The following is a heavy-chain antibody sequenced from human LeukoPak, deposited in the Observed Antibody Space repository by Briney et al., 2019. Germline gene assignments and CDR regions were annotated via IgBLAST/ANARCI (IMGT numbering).Heavy chain of an antibody. J-gene: IGHJ5*02. CDR2: INHSGRT. D-gene: IGHD3-22*01. CDR1: GYSITFRHL. Sequence: PSETLSLTCDVSGYSITFRHLLGWIRQPPGKGLEWIARINHSGRTYYTPSLKSRVTISVDTSKNQLSLEVTSVTAEDTAIYFCARESSAVAHTMIRDWLDPWGQGTLVTVSS. CDR3: ARESSAVAHTMIRDWLDP. V-gene: IGHV4-38-2*02.